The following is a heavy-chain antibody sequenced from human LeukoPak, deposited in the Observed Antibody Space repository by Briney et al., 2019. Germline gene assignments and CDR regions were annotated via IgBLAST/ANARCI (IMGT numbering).Heavy chain of an antibody. CDR2: IYSGGST. CDR1: GFTVSSNY. V-gene: IGHV3-53*01. J-gene: IGHJ6*04. CDR3: ARAPMVPYGMDV. D-gene: IGHD3-10*01. Sequence: PGGSLRLSCAASGFTVSSNYMSWVRQAPGKGLEWVSVIYSGGSTYYADSVKGRFTISRDNSKNTLYLQINSLRAEDTAVYYCARAPMVPYGMDVWGKGTTVTVSS.